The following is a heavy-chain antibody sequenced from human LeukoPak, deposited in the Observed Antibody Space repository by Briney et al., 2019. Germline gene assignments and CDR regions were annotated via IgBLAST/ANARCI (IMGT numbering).Heavy chain of an antibody. Sequence: SETLSLTCAVYGVSLRGYYLSWIRQSPEKGLEWIGEISHEGDSIYNPSLKSRLTLSVDMSKNQFSLKLRSVTAADTAVYYCARGRNYVSDFYFDVWGKGTTVIVSS. D-gene: IGHD1-7*01. CDR3: ARGRNYVSDFYFDV. CDR2: ISHEGDS. V-gene: IGHV4-34*01. CDR1: GVSLRGYY. J-gene: IGHJ6*03.